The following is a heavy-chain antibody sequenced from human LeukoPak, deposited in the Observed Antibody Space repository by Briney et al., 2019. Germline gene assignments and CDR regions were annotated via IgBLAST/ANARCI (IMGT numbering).Heavy chain of an antibody. CDR1: GFTFSSYW. CDR2: INEFGSEK. V-gene: IGHV3-7*01. D-gene: IGHD1-26*01. CDR3: ARDVGQFDP. J-gene: IGHJ5*02. Sequence: PGGSLRLSCAASGFTFSSYWMTWVRQAPGRGLEWVANINEFGSEKYYVDSVKGRFTISRDNAKNSLYLQMNSLRVEDTAVYYCARDVGQFDPWGQGTLVNVSS.